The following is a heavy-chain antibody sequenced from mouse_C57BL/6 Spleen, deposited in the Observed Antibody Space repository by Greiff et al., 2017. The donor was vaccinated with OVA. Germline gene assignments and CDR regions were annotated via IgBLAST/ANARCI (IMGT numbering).Heavy chain of an antibody. D-gene: IGHD1-1*02. V-gene: IGHV1-76*01. Sequence: QVQLKESGAELVRPGASVKLSCKASGYTFTDYYINWVKQRPGQGLEWIARIYPGSGNTYYNEKFKGKATLTAEKSSSTAYMQLSSLTSEDSAVYFCARRDYGAGYFDVWGTGTTVTVSS. CDR2: IYPGSGNT. CDR1: GYTFTDYY. CDR3: ARRDYGAGYFDV. J-gene: IGHJ1*03.